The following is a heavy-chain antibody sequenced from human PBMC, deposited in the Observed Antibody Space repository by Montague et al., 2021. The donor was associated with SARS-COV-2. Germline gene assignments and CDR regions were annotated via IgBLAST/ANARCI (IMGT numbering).Heavy chain of an antibody. V-gene: IGHV4-34*01. D-gene: IGHD1-20*01. CDR1: GGSLSGYY. Sequence: SETLSLTCAVYGGSLSGYYWSWIRQPPGKGREWMGEINHSGSTNYNQPPKRRGTITLDTSKNQYSLKLSSETAADTAVYYCARGRRRYNWRDETSYYYGMDVWGQGTTVTVPS. CDR3: ARGRRRYNWRDETSYYYGMDV. J-gene: IGHJ6*02. CDR2: INHSGST.